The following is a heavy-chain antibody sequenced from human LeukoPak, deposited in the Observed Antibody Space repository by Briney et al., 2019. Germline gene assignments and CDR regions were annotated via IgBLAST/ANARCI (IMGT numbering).Heavy chain of an antibody. Sequence: GGSLRLSCAASGFTFSSYSMNWVRQAPGKGLEWVALIWYDGSNKYYADSVKGRFTISRDNSKNTLYLQMNRLRAEDTAVYYCARENYDYVWGTYRTMDYWGQGTLVTVSS. CDR2: IWYDGSNK. J-gene: IGHJ4*02. V-gene: IGHV3-33*08. CDR3: ARENYDYVWGTYRTMDY. D-gene: IGHD3-16*02. CDR1: GFTFSSYS.